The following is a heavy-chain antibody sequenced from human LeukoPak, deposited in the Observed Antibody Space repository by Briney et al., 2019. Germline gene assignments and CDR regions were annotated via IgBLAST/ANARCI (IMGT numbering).Heavy chain of an antibody. CDR1: GFTFSNAW. CDR3: TTGPVGATRGGYYFDY. V-gene: IGHV3-15*01. Sequence: GGPLRLSCAASGFTFSNAWMSWVRQAPGKGREWVGRIKSKTDGGTTDYAAPVKGRFTISRDDSKNTLYLQMNSLKTEDTAVYYCTTGPVGATRGGYYFDYWGQGTLVTVSS. J-gene: IGHJ4*02. D-gene: IGHD1-26*01. CDR2: IKSKTDGGTT.